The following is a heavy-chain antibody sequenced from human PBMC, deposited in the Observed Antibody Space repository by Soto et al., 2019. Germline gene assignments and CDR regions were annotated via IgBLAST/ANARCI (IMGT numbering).Heavy chain of an antibody. CDR3: ARVHRYCSGGSCMIPPDY. CDR1: GYTFTSYY. J-gene: IGHJ4*02. Sequence: SVKVSCKASGYTFTSYYMHWVRQAPGQGLEWMGIINPSGGSTSYAQKFQGRVTMTRDTSTSTVYMELSSLRSEDTAVYYCARVHRYCSGGSCMIPPDYWGQGTLVTVSS. D-gene: IGHD2-15*01. CDR2: INPSGGST. V-gene: IGHV1-46*03.